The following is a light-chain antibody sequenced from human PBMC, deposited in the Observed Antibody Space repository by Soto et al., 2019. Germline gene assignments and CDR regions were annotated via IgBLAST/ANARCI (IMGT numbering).Light chain of an antibody. V-gene: IGKV3-11*01. CDR2: GAS. Sequence: EIVLTQSPASLSLSPGERATLSCRASQSVSSHLAWFQQRPGQAPRLLIYGASNRATGIPPRFSGSGSGTDFTLTISSLEPEDFAVYYCQQRSSWPPPTFGGGTKVDIK. J-gene: IGKJ4*01. CDR3: QQRSSWPPPT. CDR1: QSVSSH.